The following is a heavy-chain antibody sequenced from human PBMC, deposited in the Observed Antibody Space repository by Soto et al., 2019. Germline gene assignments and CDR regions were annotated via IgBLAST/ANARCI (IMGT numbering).Heavy chain of an antibody. D-gene: IGHD3-16*01. CDR2: IYWDDDK. CDR3: AQYVWAAYCFVS. V-gene: IGHV2-5*02. Sequence: QITLKESGPPLVKPTQTLTLTCSFSGFSLSTDGVGVGWIRQPPRKALEWLALIYWDDDKRYSPSLKNRLTITKDNAKNQVVLAMTDMDPVDTATDYCAQYVWAAYCFVSWGPGTLVTVSS. CDR1: GFSLSTDGVG. J-gene: IGHJ4*02.